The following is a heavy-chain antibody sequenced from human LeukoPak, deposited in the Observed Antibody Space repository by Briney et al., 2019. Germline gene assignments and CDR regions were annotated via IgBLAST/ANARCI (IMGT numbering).Heavy chain of an antibody. D-gene: IGHD2-2*01. CDR3: ASSKHQLLPDY. J-gene: IGHJ4*02. CDR2: INPSGGST. Sequence: GASVKVSCKASGYTFTSYYMHWVRQAPGQGLEWMGIINPSGGSTSYAQKFQGRVTMTRDTSASTAYMELSSLRSEDTAVYYCASSKHQLLPDYWGQGTLVTVSS. CDR1: GYTFTSYY. V-gene: IGHV1-46*01.